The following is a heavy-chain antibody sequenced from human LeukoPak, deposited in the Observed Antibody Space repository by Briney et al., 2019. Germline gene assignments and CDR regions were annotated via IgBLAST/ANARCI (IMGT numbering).Heavy chain of an antibody. CDR3: ARDDEEFGELRWFDP. D-gene: IGHD3-10*01. CDR2: IIPIFGTA. CDR1: GGTFSSYA. V-gene: IGHV1-69*13. Sequence: SVKVSCKASGGTFSSYAISWVRQAPGQGLEWMGGIIPIFGTANYAQKFQGRVTITADESTSTAYMELSSLRSEDTAVYYCARDDEEFGELRWFDPWGQGTLVTVSS. J-gene: IGHJ5*02.